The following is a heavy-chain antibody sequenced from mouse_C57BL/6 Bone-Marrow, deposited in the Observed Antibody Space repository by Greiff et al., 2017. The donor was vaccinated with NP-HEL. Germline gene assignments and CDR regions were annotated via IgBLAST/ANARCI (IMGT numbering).Heavy chain of an antibody. D-gene: IGHD1-1*01. V-gene: IGHV2-9-1*01. CDR2: IWTGGGT. J-gene: IGHJ3*01. CDR3: ARNAVDDGSSYPFAY. Sequence: VQVVESGPGLVAPSQSLSITCTVSGFSLTSYAISWVRQPPGKGLVWLGVIWTGGGTNYNSAPKSRLSFSKDNSTSQVFLKMNSLQTANTARYYCARNAVDDGSSYPFAYWGQGTLVTVSA. CDR1: GFSLTSYA.